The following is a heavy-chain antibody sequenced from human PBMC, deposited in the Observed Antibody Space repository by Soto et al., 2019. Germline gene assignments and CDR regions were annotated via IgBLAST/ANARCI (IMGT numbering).Heavy chain of an antibody. CDR2: IGTSGTPT. D-gene: IGHD2-21*01. CDR3: TRILWSSRRDALDI. Sequence: GGSLRLSCIASGFTFRNYAMAWVRQAPGEDLEWVSAIGTSGTPTLYADSVKSRFSISRDDSRNTVSLQMNSLGVEDTATYYCTRILWSSRRDALDIWGQGTTVTGS. J-gene: IGHJ6*02. CDR1: GFTFRNYA. V-gene: IGHV3-23*01.